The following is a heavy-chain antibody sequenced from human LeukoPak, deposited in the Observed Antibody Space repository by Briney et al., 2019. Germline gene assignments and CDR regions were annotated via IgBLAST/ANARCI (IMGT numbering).Heavy chain of an antibody. Sequence: SSGKVSCKASGGTFSSYAISWVRQAPGQGLEWMGGIIPIFGTANYAQKFQGRVTITTDESTSTAYMELSSLRSEDTAVYYCARVRGDYMDVWGKGTTVTVSS. J-gene: IGHJ6*03. CDR3: ARVRGDYMDV. CDR2: IIPIFGTA. CDR1: GGTFSSYA. V-gene: IGHV1-69*05.